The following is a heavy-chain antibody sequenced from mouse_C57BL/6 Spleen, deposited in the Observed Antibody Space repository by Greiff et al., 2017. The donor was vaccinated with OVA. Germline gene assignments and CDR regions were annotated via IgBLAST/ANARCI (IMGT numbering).Heavy chain of an antibody. J-gene: IGHJ3*01. V-gene: IGHV1-81*01. CDR1: GYTFTSYG. D-gene: IGHD2-12*01. Sequence: QVQLQQSGAELARPGASVKLSCKASGYTFTSYGISWVKQRTGQGLEWIGEIYPRSGNTYYNEKFKGKATLNADKSSSTAYMELRSLTSEDSAVYFCARRYDGRPFAYWGQGTLVTVSA. CDR2: IYPRSGNT. CDR3: ARRYDGRPFAY.